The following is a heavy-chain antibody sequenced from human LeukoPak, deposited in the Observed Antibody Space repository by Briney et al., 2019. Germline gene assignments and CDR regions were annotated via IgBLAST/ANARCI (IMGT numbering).Heavy chain of an antibody. J-gene: IGHJ5*02. D-gene: IGHD3-10*01. V-gene: IGHV4-59*01. Sequence: SETLSLTCTVSGGSISSYYWSWIRQPPGKGLEWIGYIYYSGSTNYNPSLKSRVTISVDTSKNQFSLKLSSVTAEDTAVYYCAREGLGSGSYFSAWFGPWGQGTLVTVSS. CDR1: GGSISSYY. CDR2: IYYSGST. CDR3: AREGLGSGSYFSAWFGP.